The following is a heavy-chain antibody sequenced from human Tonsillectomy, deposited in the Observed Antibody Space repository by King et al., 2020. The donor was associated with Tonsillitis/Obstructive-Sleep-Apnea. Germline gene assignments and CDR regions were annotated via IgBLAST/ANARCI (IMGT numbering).Heavy chain of an antibody. D-gene: IGHD3-22*01. CDR1: GGSISSSSYY. Sequence: MQLQESGPGLVKPSETLSLTCTVSGGSISSSSYYWGWIRQPPGKGLEWIGSIYYSGSTYYNPSLKSPVTISVDTSKNQFSLKLSSVTAADTAVYYCARLFYDSSGWTFDYWGQGTLVTVSS. V-gene: IGHV4-39*01. J-gene: IGHJ4*02. CDR3: ARLFYDSSGWTFDY. CDR2: IYYSGST.